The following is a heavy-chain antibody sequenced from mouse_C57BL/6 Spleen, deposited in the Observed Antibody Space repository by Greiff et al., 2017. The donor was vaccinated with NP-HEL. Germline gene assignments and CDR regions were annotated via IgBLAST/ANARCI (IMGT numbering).Heavy chain of an antibody. J-gene: IGHJ4*01. CDR1: GYTFTSYW. V-gene: IGHV1-55*01. D-gene: IGHD3-3*01. Sequence: VQLQQSGAELVKPGASVKMSCKASGYTFTSYWLTWVKQRPGQGLEWIGDIYPGSGSTNYNEKFKSKATLTVDTSSSTAYMQLSSLTSEDSAVYYCARGRGTMDYWGQGTSVTVSS. CDR2: IYPGSGST. CDR3: ARGRGTMDY.